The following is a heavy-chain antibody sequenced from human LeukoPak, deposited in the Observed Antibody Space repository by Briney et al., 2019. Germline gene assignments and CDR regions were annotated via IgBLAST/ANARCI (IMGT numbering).Heavy chain of an antibody. V-gene: IGHV4-4*09. CDR1: GGSISSYY. CDR3: ARSWDYGDKYFQH. D-gene: IGHD4-17*01. J-gene: IGHJ1*01. Sequence: SVTLSLTCTVSGGSISSYYWSWVRPPPGKGLEWIGYIHDSGTTFFNPSLKTRVTMSVDPANNQFSLKLSSVTAADTAVYYCARSWDYGDKYFQHWGQGTLVTVSS. CDR2: IHDSGTT.